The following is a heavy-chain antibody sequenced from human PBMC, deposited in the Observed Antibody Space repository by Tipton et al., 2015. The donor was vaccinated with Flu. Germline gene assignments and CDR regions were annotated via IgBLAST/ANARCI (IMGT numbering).Heavy chain of an antibody. J-gene: IGHJ3*01. CDR3: ARVVITSKVGDASDV. CDR1: GVSISSSDYA. Sequence: TLSLTCSVSGVSISSSDYAWTWIRQPPGKGLEWIGYIYHTGNTYYNPSLKSRVTFSVDTSKNQFSLTLRSMTAADTAKYYCARVVITSKVGDASDVWGQGAMVTVSS. V-gene: IGHV4-30-2*01. CDR2: IYHTGNT. D-gene: IGHD3-22*01.